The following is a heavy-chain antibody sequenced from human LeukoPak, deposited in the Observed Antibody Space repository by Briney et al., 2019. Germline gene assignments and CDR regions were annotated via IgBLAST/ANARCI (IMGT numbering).Heavy chain of an antibody. CDR3: ARVRSNYYITRLLSYFDY. V-gene: IGHV4-39*07. CDR1: GGSISSSSYY. Sequence: SETLSLTCTVSGGSISSSSYYWGWIRQPPGKGLEWIGEINHSGSTNYNPSLKSRVTISVDTSKNQFSLKLSSVTAADTAVYYCARVRSNYYITRLLSYFDYWGQGTLVTVSS. D-gene: IGHD4-11*01. CDR2: INHSGST. J-gene: IGHJ4*02.